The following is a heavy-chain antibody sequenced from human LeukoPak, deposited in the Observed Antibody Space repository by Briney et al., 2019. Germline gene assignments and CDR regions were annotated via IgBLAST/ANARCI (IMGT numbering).Heavy chain of an antibody. CDR2: ISSSGSTI. Sequence: GGSLRLSCAASGFTFSSYEMNWVRQAPGKGLEWVSYISSSGSTIYYADSVKGRFTISRDNSKNTLYLQMNSLRAEDTAVYYCAKDLSYYDSSGKAGLDYWGQGTLVTVSS. CDR3: AKDLSYYDSSGKAGLDY. V-gene: IGHV3-48*03. D-gene: IGHD3-22*01. CDR1: GFTFSSYE. J-gene: IGHJ4*02.